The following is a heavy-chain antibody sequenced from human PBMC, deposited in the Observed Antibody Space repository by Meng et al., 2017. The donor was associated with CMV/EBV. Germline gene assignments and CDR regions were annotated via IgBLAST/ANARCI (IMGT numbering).Heavy chain of an antibody. J-gene: IGHJ4*02. CDR1: GGSISSYY. V-gene: IGHV4-59*01. CDR2: IYYSGST. Sequence: SETLSLTCTVSGGSISSYYWSWIRQPPGKGLEWIGYIYYSGSTNYNPSLKSRVTISVDTSKNQFSLKLSSVTAADTAVYYRARGTEDYDFWLDYWGQGTLVTVSS. CDR3: ARGTEDYDFWLDY. D-gene: IGHD3-3*01.